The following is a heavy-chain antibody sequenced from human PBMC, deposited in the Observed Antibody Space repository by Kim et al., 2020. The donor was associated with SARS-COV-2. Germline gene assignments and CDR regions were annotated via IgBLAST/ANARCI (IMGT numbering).Heavy chain of an antibody. Sequence: ADSVKGRFTISRDNSKTTLYLHMNSLRAEDTAVYYCARGSATADASAFDIWGQGTMVTVSS. V-gene: IGHV3-33*01. D-gene: IGHD1-26*01. J-gene: IGHJ3*02. CDR3: ARGSATADASAFDI.